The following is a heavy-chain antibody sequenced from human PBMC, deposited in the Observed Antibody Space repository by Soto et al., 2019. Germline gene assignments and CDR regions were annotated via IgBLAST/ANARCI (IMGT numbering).Heavy chain of an antibody. CDR1: GYTFTSYC. CDR3: ARDWPYCSGGSCYSGGWFDP. J-gene: IGHJ5*02. V-gene: IGHV1-18*01. CDR2: ISAYNGNT. D-gene: IGHD2-15*01. Sequence: ASVNVSCKSSGYTFTSYCISWVRQAPRQGLEWMGWISAYNGNTNYAQKLQGRVTMTTDTSTSTAYMELRSLRSDDTAVYYCARDWPYCSGGSCYSGGWFDPWGQGTLVTVSS.